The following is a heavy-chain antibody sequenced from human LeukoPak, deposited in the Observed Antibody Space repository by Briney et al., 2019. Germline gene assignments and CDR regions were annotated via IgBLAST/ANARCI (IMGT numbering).Heavy chain of an antibody. CDR2: INPNSGGT. V-gene: IGHV1-2*06. D-gene: IGHD2-2*02. Sequence: GAPVKVSCKASGYTFTDYYIHWVRQAPGQGLEWMGRINPNSGGTNYAQKFQGRVTMTRDTSISTAYMELSRLRSDDTAVYYCARGSIVVIPAAVLYDAFDIWGQGTMVTVSS. CDR3: ARGSIVVIPAAVLYDAFDI. CDR1: GYTFTDYY. J-gene: IGHJ3*02.